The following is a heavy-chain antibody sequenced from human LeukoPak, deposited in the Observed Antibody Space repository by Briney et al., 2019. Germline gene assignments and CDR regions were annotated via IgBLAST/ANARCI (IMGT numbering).Heavy chain of an antibody. CDR3: AKSRYGSGSYCDY. J-gene: IGHJ4*02. CDR1: GFTFSSYA. V-gene: IGHV3-23*01. CDR2: ISGSGGST. D-gene: IGHD3-10*01. Sequence: GGSLRLSCAASGFTFSSYAMSWVRQAPGKGLEWVSAISGSGGSTYYADSVKGRFTISRDNSKNTLYLQMNSLRAEDTAVYHCAKSRYGSGSYCDYWGQGTLVTVSS.